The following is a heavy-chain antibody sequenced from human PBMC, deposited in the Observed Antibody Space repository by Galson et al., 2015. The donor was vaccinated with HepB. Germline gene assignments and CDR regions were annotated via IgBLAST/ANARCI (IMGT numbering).Heavy chain of an antibody. D-gene: IGHD6-19*01. J-gene: IGHJ3*02. CDR2: IKQDGSGK. CDR1: GFTFSNYW. Sequence: SLRLSCAASGFTFSNYWMSWVRQAPGKGLEWVVNIKQDGSGKYYVDSVKGRFTISRDNAKSSLYLQMNSLRAEDTAVYYCARVGAVGEAFDIWGQGTMVTVSS. V-gene: IGHV3-7*03. CDR3: ARVGAVGEAFDI.